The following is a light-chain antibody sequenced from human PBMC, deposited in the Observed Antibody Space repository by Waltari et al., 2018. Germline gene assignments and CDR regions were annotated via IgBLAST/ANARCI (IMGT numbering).Light chain of an antibody. CDR2: RGD. Sequence: QSVLTQPPSVSGAPGQSVTIPRTGSCSNIGAGYDVLWYQQIPGSAPKVLIYRGDKRPSGVPGRFSGSKSGTSASLSVTGLHVEDEADYFCQSYDSDLNAVLFGGGTKLTVL. CDR3: QSYDSDLNAVL. J-gene: IGLJ2*01. V-gene: IGLV1-40*01. CDR1: CSNIGAGYD.